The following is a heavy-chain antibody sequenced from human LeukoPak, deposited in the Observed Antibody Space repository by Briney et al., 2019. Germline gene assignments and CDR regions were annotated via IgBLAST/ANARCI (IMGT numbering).Heavy chain of an antibody. Sequence: SETLSLTCTVSGDSSDNNGFYGGWIRQPPGKGLEWIGNIYYSGSTYYNPSLKSRVTTSVDTSKNQFSLKLSSVNAADTAVYYCARGTRGSDSSFDFWGQGTLVTVSS. CDR2: IYYSGST. D-gene: IGHD1-1*01. CDR1: GDSSDNNGFY. J-gene: IGHJ4*02. V-gene: IGHV4-39*07. CDR3: ARGTRGSDSSFDF.